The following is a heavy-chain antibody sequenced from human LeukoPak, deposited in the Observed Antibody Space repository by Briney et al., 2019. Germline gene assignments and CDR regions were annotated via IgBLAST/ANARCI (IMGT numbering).Heavy chain of an antibody. CDR1: GYTFTSNG. Sequence: GASVKVSCKAAGYTFTSNGFSWVRQAPGQGVEWMGWISAYNGNTNYAQMLQGSGTMTTDTSRSTAYMELRSRRSDDAAVYYCARGYGDVTFDYWGKGTLVTVSS. CDR3: ARGYGDVTFDY. V-gene: IGHV1-18*01. CDR2: ISAYNGNT. D-gene: IGHD4-17*01. J-gene: IGHJ4*02.